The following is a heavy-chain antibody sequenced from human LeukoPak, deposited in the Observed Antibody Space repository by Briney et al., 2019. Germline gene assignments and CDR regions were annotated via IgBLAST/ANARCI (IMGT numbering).Heavy chain of an antibody. CDR1: GGSISSSSYY. V-gene: IGHV4-39*07. D-gene: IGHD3-10*01. CDR3: ARDTDMVRGENI. CDR2: IYYSGST. J-gene: IGHJ3*02. Sequence: PSETLSLTCTVSGGSISSSSYYWGWIRQPPGKGLEWIGSIYYSGSTYYNPSLKSRVTISVDRSKNQFSLKLTSVTAADTAVYYCARDTDMVRGENIWGQGTMVTVSS.